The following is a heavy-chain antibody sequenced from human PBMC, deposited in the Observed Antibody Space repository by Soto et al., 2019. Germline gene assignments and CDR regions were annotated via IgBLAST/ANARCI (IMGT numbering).Heavy chain of an antibody. Sequence: EVQLVESGGGLVKPGGSLRLSCAASGFSFSDAWMNWVRQAPGKGLEWVGRIKSKTDGGTADYAAPVKGRFTFSRDDSKNTLYLQMNSLKTEDTAVYYCTTDRSVFWSGGMREWGQGTLVTVSS. CDR2: IKSKTDGGTA. V-gene: IGHV3-15*07. D-gene: IGHD3-3*01. J-gene: IGHJ4*02. CDR3: TTDRSVFWSGGMRE. CDR1: GFSFSDAW.